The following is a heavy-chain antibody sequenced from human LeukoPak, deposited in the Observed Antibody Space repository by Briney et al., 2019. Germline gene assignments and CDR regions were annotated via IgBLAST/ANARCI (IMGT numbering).Heavy chain of an antibody. CDR1: RFTFSDYY. V-gene: IGHV3-11*04. J-gene: IGHJ4*02. Sequence: GGSLRLSCAASRFTFSDYYMSWIRQAPGKGLEWVSYISSSGSTIYYADSVNGRFTISRDNAKNSLYLQMNSLRAEDTAVYYCARDNSGIVVVPAAMGDYWGRGTLVTVSS. D-gene: IGHD2-2*01. CDR3: ARDNSGIVVVPAAMGDY. CDR2: ISSSGSTI.